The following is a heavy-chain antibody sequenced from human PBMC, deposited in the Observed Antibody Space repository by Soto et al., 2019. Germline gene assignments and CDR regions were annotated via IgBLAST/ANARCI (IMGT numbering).Heavy chain of an antibody. CDR2: IYYSGST. CDR1: GGSISSSSYY. Sequence: SETLSLTCTVSGGSISSSSYYWCWIRQPPGKGLEWIGSIYYSGSTYYNPSLKSRVTISVDTSKNQFSLKLSSVTAADTAVYYCARHLKAMYGMDVWGQGTTVTVSS. CDR3: ARHLKAMYGMDV. J-gene: IGHJ6*02. D-gene: IGHD5-18*01. V-gene: IGHV4-39*01.